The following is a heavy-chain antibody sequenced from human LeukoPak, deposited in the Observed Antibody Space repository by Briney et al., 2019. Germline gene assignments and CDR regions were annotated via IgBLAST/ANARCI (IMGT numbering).Heavy chain of an antibody. J-gene: IGHJ4*02. CDR3: ARRSSGGGLFDY. CDR2: IFYSGNT. D-gene: IGHD6-19*01. V-gene: IGHV4-39*02. Sequence: PSETLSLTCTVSGGSISSSSYYWGWLRQPPGQGLEWIGSIFYSGNTYYNASLKSRVTISVDTSKNHFSLKLSSVTSADTAVYYCARRSSGGGLFDYWGQGTLVTVSS. CDR1: GGSISSSSYY.